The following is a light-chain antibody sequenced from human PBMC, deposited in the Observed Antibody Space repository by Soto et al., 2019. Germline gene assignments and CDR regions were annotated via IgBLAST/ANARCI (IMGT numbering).Light chain of an antibody. CDR1: SSDVGSYNL. CDR3: CSYGGSSALYV. CDR2: EVS. V-gene: IGLV2-23*02. J-gene: IGLJ1*01. Sequence: QSVLTQPASVSGSPGQSITISCSGTSSDVGSYNLVSWYQQHPGQAPKLMIYEVSKRPSGLSNRFSGSKSGSTASLTISGLQAEDEADYYCCSYGGSSALYVFGTGTKVTVL.